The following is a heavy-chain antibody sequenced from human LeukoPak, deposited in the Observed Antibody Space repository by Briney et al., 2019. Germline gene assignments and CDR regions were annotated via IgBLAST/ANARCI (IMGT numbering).Heavy chain of an antibody. V-gene: IGHV4-39*01. CDR2: IYYSGST. CDR3: ARQPYAYSSLDY. Sequence: LRLSCAASGFTFSDYYMTWIRQPPGKGLEWVGSIYYSGSTYYNPSLKSRVTISVDTSKNQFSLKLSSVTAADTAVYYCARQPYAYSSLDYWGQGTLVTVSS. D-gene: IGHD5-18*01. J-gene: IGHJ4*02. CDR1: GFTFSDYY.